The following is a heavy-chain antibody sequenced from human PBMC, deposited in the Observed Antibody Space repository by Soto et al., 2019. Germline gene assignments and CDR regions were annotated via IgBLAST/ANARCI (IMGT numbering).Heavy chain of an antibody. CDR2: INPNSGGT. J-gene: IGHJ6*02. Sequence: ASVKVSCKASGYTFTGYYMHWARQAPGQGLEWMGWINPNSGGTNYAQKFQGRVTMTRATSISTAYMELSRLRSDDTAVYYCARELYITGTPNPHGMDVWGQGTTVTVSS. D-gene: IGHD1-20*01. CDR1: GYTFTGYY. V-gene: IGHV1-2*02. CDR3: ARELYITGTPNPHGMDV.